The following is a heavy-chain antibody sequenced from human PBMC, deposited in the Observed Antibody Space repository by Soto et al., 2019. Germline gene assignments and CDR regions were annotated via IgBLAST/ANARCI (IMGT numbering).Heavy chain of an antibody. J-gene: IGHJ4*02. CDR2: ISSSLGHT. V-gene: IGHV3-11*03. D-gene: IGHD1-1*01. CDR1: GFDFSDFH. Sequence: GGSLRLSCAGSGFDFSDFHISWVRQAPGKGLEWISYISSSLGHTDYADSVKGRFTTSRDNAKSSVFLEMSDLRSDDTAVYYCAANWNFGLNFWGQGTRVTVSS. CDR3: AANWNFGLNF.